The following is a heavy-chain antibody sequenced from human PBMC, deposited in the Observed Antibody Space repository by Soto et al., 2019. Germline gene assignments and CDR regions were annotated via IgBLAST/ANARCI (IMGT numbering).Heavy chain of an antibody. V-gene: IGHV4-30-4*01. CDR3: ARGFCSGGSCPYYHYGIEV. J-gene: IGHJ6*02. D-gene: IGHD2-15*01. Sequence: SETLSLTCIVSGGSISNGDYYWSWIRQPPGKGLELIGYIYYSGSTYYNPSLKSRVTLSVDTSKNQFSLRLSSVTAADTAVYYCARGFCSGGSCPYYHYGIEVWGQGTTVTVS. CDR1: GGSISNGDYY. CDR2: IYYSGST.